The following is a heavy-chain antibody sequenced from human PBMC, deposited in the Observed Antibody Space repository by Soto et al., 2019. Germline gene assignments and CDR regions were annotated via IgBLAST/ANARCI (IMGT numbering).Heavy chain of an antibody. CDR1: GFTFSSYP. J-gene: IGHJ4*02. V-gene: IGHV3-48*01. Sequence: GGSLRLSCAVSGFTFSSYPMHWVRQAPGKGLDWVSYISTGSSIIYYADSVKGRFTISRDNAKNSLYLQMNSLRAEDTAVYYCARAPSVYGDYFHDYWGQGTLVTVSS. CDR2: ISTGSSII. D-gene: IGHD4-17*01. CDR3: ARAPSVYGDYFHDY.